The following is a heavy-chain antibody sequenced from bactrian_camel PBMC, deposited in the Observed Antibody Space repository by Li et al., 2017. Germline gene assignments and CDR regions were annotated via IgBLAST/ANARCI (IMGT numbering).Heavy chain of an antibody. CDR2: ILSGAKST. J-gene: IGHJ6*01. CDR3: VRGLEGWAFGY. D-gene: IGHD1*01. V-gene: IGHV3S53*01. CDR1: GSIQRTNC. Sequence: VQLVESGGGSVQAGGSLRLSCAASGSIQRTNCMGWFRQAPGKERGGLAAILSGAKSTIYAASVKGRFTISQDNTKKMVYLQMNSLKPEDTAVYYCVRGLEGWAFGYWGQGTQVTVS.